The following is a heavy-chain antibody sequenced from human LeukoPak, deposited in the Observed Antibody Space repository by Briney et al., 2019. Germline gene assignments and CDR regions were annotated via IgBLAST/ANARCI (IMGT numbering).Heavy chain of an antibody. CDR2: ISSSSSYI. J-gene: IGHJ4*02. Sequence: PGGSLRLSCAASGFTFSSYGMNWVRQAPGKGLEWVSSISSSSSYIYYADSVKGRFTISRDNAKNSLYLQMNSLRAEDTAVYYCARHIAAAGNRPFDYWGQGTLVTVSS. CDR3: ARHIAAAGNRPFDY. CDR1: GFTFSSYG. V-gene: IGHV3-21*01. D-gene: IGHD6-13*01.